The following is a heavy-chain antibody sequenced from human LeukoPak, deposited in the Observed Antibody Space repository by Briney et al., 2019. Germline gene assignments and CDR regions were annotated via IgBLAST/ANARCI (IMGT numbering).Heavy chain of an antibody. Sequence: SETLSLTCTVSGGSISSYHWSWIRQPPAKGLEWIGYIYYSGSTNYNPSLNSRVTISVDTSKNQFSLKLSSVTAADTAVYYCARGFYSGSQYYFDYWGQGTLVTVSS. D-gene: IGHD1-26*01. CDR3: ARGFYSGSQYYFDY. V-gene: IGHV4-59*01. CDR2: IYYSGST. CDR1: GGSISSYH. J-gene: IGHJ4*02.